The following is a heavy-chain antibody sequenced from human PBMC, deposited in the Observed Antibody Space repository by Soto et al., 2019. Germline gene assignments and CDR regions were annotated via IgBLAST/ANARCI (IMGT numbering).Heavy chain of an antibody. CDR1: GGSISTYY. J-gene: IGHJ4*02. CDR2: IXYSGNX. V-gene: IGHV4-59*01. CDR3: ARRMRGASGNFNY. D-gene: IGHD6-13*01. Sequence: XXTLSLTCTVSGGSISTYYWSWIRQPPGKGVEWIGSIXYSGNXYYNTSIKSRXXISMDTSXXQFYMKLSSMIAPETAIYYCARRMRGASGNFNYWGQGTLATAPS.